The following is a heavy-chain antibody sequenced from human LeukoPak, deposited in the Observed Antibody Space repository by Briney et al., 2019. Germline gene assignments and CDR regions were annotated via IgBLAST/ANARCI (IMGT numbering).Heavy chain of an antibody. CDR3: AKSRIAVAGFSPFDY. D-gene: IGHD6-19*01. V-gene: IGHV3-30*02. CDR2: IRYDGSNK. J-gene: IGHJ4*02. Sequence: GGSLRLSCAASGFTFSSYSMNWVRQAPGKGLEWVAFIRYDGSNKYYADSVKGRFTISRDNSKNTLYLQMNSLRAEDTAVYYCAKSRIAVAGFSPFDYWGQGTLVTVSS. CDR1: GFTFSSYS.